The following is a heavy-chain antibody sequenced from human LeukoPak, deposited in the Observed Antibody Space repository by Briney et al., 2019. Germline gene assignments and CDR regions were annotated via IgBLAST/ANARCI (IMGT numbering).Heavy chain of an antibody. CDR1: GGSISTYY. J-gene: IGHJ3*02. Sequence: SETLSLTCTVSGGSISTYYWSWIRQPPGKGLEWIGYIYYSGSANYNPSLKSRVTISVDTSKNQFSLKLSSVTAADTAVYYCAAPARDSSGYYYDAFDIWGQGTMVTVSS. CDR3: AAPARDSSGYYYDAFDI. V-gene: IGHV4-59*01. D-gene: IGHD3-22*01. CDR2: IYYSGSA.